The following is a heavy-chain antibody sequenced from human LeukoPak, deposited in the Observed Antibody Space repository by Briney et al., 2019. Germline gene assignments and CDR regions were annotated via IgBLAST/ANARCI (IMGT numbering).Heavy chain of an antibody. D-gene: IGHD1-1*01. CDR2: ISAYNGNT. V-gene: IGHV1-18*01. J-gene: IGHJ5*02. CDR1: GYTFTSYG. Sequence: ASVKVSCKASGYTFTSYGISWVRQAPGQGLEWMGWISAYNGNTNYAQKLQGRVTMTTDTSTSTAYMELRSLRSDDTAVYYCARDRERYGVKDWFDPWGQGTLVTVSS. CDR3: ARDRERYGVKDWFDP.